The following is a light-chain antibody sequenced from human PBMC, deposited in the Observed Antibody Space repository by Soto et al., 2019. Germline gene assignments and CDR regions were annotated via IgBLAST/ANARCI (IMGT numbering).Light chain of an antibody. Sequence: QSALTQPASVSGSPGQSITISCTGTSRDVGSYNLVSWYQQHPGNAPKLIIYEGTKRPSGVSYRFSGSKSGNAASLTISGLQEEDEGDYHCCSFAGSSTYVFRTGTKVTVL. V-gene: IGLV2-23*01. J-gene: IGLJ1*01. CDR1: SRDVGSYNL. CDR3: CSFAGSSTYV. CDR2: EGT.